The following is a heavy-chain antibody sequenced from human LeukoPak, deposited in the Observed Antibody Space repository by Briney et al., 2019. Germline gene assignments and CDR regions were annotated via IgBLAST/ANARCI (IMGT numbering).Heavy chain of an antibody. J-gene: IGHJ4*02. CDR3: AREIAVAEQDYFDY. V-gene: IGHV3-30-3*01. CDR2: ISYDGSNK. Sequence: GGSLRLSCAACGFTFSSYAMHWVRQAPGKGLKWVAVISYDGSNKYYADSVKGRFTISRDNSKNTLYLQMNSLRAEDTAVYYCAREIAVAEQDYFDYWGQGTLVTVSS. D-gene: IGHD6-19*01. CDR1: GFTFSSYA.